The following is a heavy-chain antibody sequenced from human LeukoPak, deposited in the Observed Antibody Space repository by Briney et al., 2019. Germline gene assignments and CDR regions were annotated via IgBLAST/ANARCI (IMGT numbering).Heavy chain of an antibody. V-gene: IGHV4-30-4*01. CDR1: GGSISSGDYY. CDR3: ARGNLDYGDYSY. D-gene: IGHD4-17*01. CDR2: IYYSGST. Sequence: PSETLSLTCTVSGGSISSGDYYWSWIRQPPGKGLEWIGYIYYSGSTYYNPSLKSRVTISVDTSKNQFSLKLSSVTAADTAVYYCARGNLDYGDYSYWGQGTLVTVSS. J-gene: IGHJ4*02.